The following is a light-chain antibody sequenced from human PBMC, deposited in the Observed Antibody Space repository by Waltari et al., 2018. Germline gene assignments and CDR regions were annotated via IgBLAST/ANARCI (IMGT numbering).Light chain of an antibody. CDR1: SAPSSNV. CDR3: QTGGHGTWV. V-gene: IGLV4-69*01. CDR2: VKSECSK. J-gene: IGLJ3*02. Sequence: QLVLTQSPSDSASLGASLKLTCTLSSAPSSNVISWLQQHPEKGPRYLMKVKSECSKTRGNGIPDRFSGSSSGAERYLTISSLQSEDEADYYCQTGGHGTWVFGGGTKLTVL.